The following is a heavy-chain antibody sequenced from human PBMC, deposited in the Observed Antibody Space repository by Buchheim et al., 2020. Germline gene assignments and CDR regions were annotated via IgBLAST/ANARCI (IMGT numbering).Heavy chain of an antibody. Sequence: QVQLVQSGAEVKKPGASVKVSCKASGYTFTGYYMHWVRQATGQGLEWMGWMNPNSGNTGYAQKFQGRVTMTRNTSISTAYMELSSLRSEDTAVYYCARGRSLRFLEWLFEDYWGQGTL. D-gene: IGHD3-3*01. V-gene: IGHV1-8*02. CDR3: ARGRSLRFLEWLFEDY. CDR2: MNPNSGNT. J-gene: IGHJ4*02. CDR1: GYTFTGYY.